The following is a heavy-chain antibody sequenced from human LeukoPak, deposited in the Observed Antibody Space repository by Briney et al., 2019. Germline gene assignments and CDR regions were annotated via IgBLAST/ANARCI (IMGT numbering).Heavy chain of an antibody. Sequence: KTSETLSLTCAVSGGSVSSGSYYWSWIRQPPGKGLEWIGYMYYSGTTNYNPSLKSRVTISVDTSKNQFSLKLSSVTPADTAVYYCARGSVPAAVVFDYWGQGTLVTVSS. D-gene: IGHD2-2*01. CDR2: MYYSGTT. CDR3: ARGSVPAAVVFDY. V-gene: IGHV4-61*01. J-gene: IGHJ4*02. CDR1: GGSVSSGSYY.